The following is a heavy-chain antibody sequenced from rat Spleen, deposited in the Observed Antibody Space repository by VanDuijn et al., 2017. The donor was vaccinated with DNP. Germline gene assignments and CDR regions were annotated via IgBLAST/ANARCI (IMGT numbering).Heavy chain of an antibody. V-gene: IGHV5-58*01. CDR3: ATRGSGFDY. Sequence: EVQLVESGGGLVQPGGSLKLSCVASGFTFSSYWMFWIRQAPGKGLEWVASINTDGGGTSYPDSVKGRFTISRDNAENTVYLQMSSLRSEDTATYYCATRGSGFDYWGQGVMVTVSS. CDR2: INTDGGGT. J-gene: IGHJ2*01. CDR1: GFTFSSYW. D-gene: IGHD4-3*01.